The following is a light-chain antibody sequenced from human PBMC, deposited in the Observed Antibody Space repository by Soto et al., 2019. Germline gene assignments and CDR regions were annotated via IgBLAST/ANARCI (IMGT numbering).Light chain of an antibody. CDR3: QQYIYWPWT. Sequence: EIVLTQSPGTLSLSPGERATLSCSASQSVSSSYLAWYQQKPGQAPRLLIYGASSRATGIPDRFSGSGSGTDFTLTINSLQSEDFAVYYCQQYIYWPWTFGQGTKVDIK. CDR2: GAS. CDR1: QSVSSSY. J-gene: IGKJ1*01. V-gene: IGKV3-20*01.